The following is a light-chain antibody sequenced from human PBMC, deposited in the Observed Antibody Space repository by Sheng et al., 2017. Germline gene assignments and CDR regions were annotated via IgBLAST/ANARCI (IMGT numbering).Light chain of an antibody. CDR3: QQSSSFPPT. CDR2: AAS. Sequence: DIQMTQSPSSLSASVGDRVTITCRASQSISTYLNWYQQKPGKTPNLLIYAASTLQSGVPSRFSGSGSGTDFILTISSLQPEDFASYYCQQSSSFPPTFGQGTKVEIK. V-gene: IGKV1-39*01. J-gene: IGKJ1*01. CDR1: QSISTY.